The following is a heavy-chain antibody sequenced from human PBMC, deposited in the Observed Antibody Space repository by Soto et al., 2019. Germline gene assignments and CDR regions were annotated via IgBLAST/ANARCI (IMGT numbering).Heavy chain of an antibody. CDR2: IIPILGIA. CDR3: ARDRSHYGEGRDAFDI. D-gene: IGHD4-17*01. V-gene: IGHV1-69*08. J-gene: IGHJ3*02. CDR1: GGTFSSYT. Sequence: QVQLVQSGAEVKKPGSSVKVSCKASGGTFSSYTISWVRQAPGQGLEWMGRIIPILGIANYAQKFQGRVTITADKSTSPTYMEPSSLRAEDTAVYYCARDRSHYGEGRDAFDIWGQGTMVTVSS.